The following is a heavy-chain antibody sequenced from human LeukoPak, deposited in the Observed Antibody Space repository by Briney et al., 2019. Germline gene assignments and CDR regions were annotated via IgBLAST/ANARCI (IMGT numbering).Heavy chain of an antibody. CDR2: IIPILGIA. D-gene: IGHD3-22*01. Sequence: ASVKVSCKASGYTFTGYYMHWVRQAPGQGLEWMGRIIPILGIANYAQKFQGRVTITADKSTSTAYMELSSLRSEDTAVYYCARADSSGSYYFDYWGQGTLVTVSS. CDR1: GYTFTGYY. V-gene: IGHV1-69*04. CDR3: ARADSSGSYYFDY. J-gene: IGHJ4*02.